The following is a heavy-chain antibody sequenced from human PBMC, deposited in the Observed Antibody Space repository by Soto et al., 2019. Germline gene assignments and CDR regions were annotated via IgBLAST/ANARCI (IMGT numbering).Heavy chain of an antibody. J-gene: IGHJ6*03. V-gene: IGHV3-15*01. Sequence: GGSLRLSCAASGFTFSNAWMSWVRQAPGKGLEWVGRIKSKTDGGTTDYAAPVKGRFTISRDDSKNTLYLQMNSLKTEDTAVYYGTTRLGFWGLRYYYYYMDVWGKGTTVTVSS. CDR3: TTRLGFWGLRYYYYYMDV. D-gene: IGHD7-27*01. CDR2: IKSKTDGGTT. CDR1: GFTFSNAW.